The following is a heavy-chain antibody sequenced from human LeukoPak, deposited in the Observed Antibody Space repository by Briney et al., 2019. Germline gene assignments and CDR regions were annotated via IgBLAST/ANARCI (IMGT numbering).Heavy chain of an antibody. J-gene: IGHJ4*02. CDR3: ARAPPPYYYDSSGYYFDY. CDR2: VYHSGSA. Sequence: SETLSLTCTVSGYSISSGYYWGWIRLPPGKGLEWIGSVYHSGSAYYNPSLKSRVTISVDTSKNQFSLRLSSVTAADTAVYYCARAPPPYYYDSSGYYFDYWGQGTLVTVSS. D-gene: IGHD3-22*01. CDR1: GYSISSGYY. V-gene: IGHV4-38-2*02.